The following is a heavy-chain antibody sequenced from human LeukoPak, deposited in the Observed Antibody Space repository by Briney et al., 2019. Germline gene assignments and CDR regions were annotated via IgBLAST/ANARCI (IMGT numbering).Heavy chain of an antibody. D-gene: IGHD6-13*01. Sequence: SGGSLRLSCAVSGFTFSSYEMNWVRQDPGEGLEWFSYISSSGRTIYYADSVKGRFTISRDSARNSLDLQMNSLRVEDTAVYYCARRAIAEGFDYWGQGTLVTVSS. CDR1: GFTFSSYE. J-gene: IGHJ4*02. CDR2: ISSSGRTI. CDR3: ARRAIAEGFDY. V-gene: IGHV3-48*03.